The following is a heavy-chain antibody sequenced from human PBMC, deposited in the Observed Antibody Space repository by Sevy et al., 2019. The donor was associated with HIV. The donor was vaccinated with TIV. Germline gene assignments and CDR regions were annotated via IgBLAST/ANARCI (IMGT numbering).Heavy chain of an antibody. Sequence: SETLSLTCTVSGGSIRINCYYWGWVRQPPGKGLEGIGRIYDTGSTSYNPSLKSRVTISVDTSKNNFSLRLTSVTDADTAVYYCATPGGTDWYEGAGGYFDLWGRGTLVTVSS. V-gene: IGHV4-39*02. CDR1: GGSIRINCYY. D-gene: IGHD6-19*01. CDR2: IYDTGST. J-gene: IGHJ2*01. CDR3: ATPGGTDWYEGAGGYFDL.